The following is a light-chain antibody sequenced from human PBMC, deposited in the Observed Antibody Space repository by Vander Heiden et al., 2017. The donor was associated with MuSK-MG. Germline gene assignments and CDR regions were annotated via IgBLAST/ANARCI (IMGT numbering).Light chain of an antibody. CDR3: ETWDSNTHWV. Sequence: QPVLTQPSSASASLGSSVKLTCTLSSGHSSYIIAWHQQQPGKAPRYLMKLEGSGSYNKGSGVPDRFSGSSSGADRYLTISNLQFEDEADYYCETWDSNTHWVFGGGTKLTVL. CDR2: LEGSGSY. V-gene: IGLV4-60*02. CDR1: SGHSSYI. J-gene: IGLJ3*02.